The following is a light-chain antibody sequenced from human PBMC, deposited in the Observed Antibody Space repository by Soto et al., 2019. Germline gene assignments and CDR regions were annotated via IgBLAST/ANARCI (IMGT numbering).Light chain of an antibody. J-gene: IGKJ1*01. CDR3: HEYNTWPWT. CDR1: QGLNRN. Sequence: ETLLTQSPATLSVSPGETATLSCTTSQGLNRNLAWYQQKLGQAPRVLIYGASTRAAGIPARFSGSGSGTEFILTISSLQSEDFAVYYCHEYNTWPWTFGQGTKVEIK. V-gene: IGKV3-15*01. CDR2: GAS.